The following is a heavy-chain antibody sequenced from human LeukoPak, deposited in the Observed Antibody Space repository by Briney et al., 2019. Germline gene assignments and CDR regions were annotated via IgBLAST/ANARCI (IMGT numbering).Heavy chain of an antibody. Sequence: ASVKVSCKASGYTFTGYYMHWVRQAPGQGLEWMGWINPNSGGTNYAQKFQGRVTMTRDTSISTAYMELSRLRSDDTAVYYCARADAARVYYYDSSGYSEPWGQGTLVTVSS. V-gene: IGHV1-2*02. CDR3: ARADAARVYYYDSSGYSEP. D-gene: IGHD3-22*01. CDR1: GYTFTGYY. CDR2: INPNSGGT. J-gene: IGHJ5*02.